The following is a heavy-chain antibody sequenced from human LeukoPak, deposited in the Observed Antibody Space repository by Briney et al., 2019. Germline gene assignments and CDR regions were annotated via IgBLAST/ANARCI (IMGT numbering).Heavy chain of an antibody. D-gene: IGHD3-22*01. Sequence: PGGSLRLSCAASGFTFSTYSMHWVRQAPGKGLEWVAGVSHDDGSNKNYEDSVNGRVTISRDNYKNTLYLQMNSLRPEDTAVFYCARGIVGVFDQWGQGTLVTVSS. CDR3: ARGIVGVFDQ. J-gene: IGHJ4*02. CDR1: GFTFSTYS. CDR2: VSHDDGSNK. V-gene: IGHV3-30-3*01.